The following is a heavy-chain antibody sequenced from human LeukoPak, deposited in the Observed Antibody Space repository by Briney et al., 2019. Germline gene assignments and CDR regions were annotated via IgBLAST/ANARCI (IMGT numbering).Heavy chain of an antibody. V-gene: IGHV4-59*01. CDR3: ARLGVNYDANYCYGMDV. CDR2: IYYSGST. J-gene: IGHJ6*02. Sequence: SETLSLTCTVSGGSISSYYWSWIRQPPGKGLEWIGYIYYSGSTNYNPSLKSRVTISVDTSKNQFSLKLSSVTAADTAVYYCARLGVNYDANYCYGMDVWGQGTTVTVSS. D-gene: IGHD4/OR15-4a*01. CDR1: GGSISSYY.